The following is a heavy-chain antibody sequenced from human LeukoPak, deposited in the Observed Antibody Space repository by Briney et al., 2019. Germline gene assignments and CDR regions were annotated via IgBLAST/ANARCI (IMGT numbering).Heavy chain of an antibody. D-gene: IGHD3-22*01. Sequence: PSETLSLTCAVYGGSFSGYYWSWIRQPPGKGLEWIGEINHGGSTNYNLSLKSRVTISVDTSKNQFSLKLSSVTAADTAVYYCARVGTIYYYDSSGPHYDYWGQGTLVTVSS. CDR1: GGSFSGYY. CDR3: ARVGTIYYYDSSGPHYDY. V-gene: IGHV4-34*01. CDR2: INHGGST. J-gene: IGHJ4*02.